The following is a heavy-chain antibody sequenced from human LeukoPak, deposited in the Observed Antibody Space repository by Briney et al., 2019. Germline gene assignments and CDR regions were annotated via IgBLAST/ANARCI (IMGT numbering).Heavy chain of an antibody. D-gene: IGHD5-24*01. Sequence: GGSLRLSCAASGFTFTNYAMSWVRQAPGKGLEWVSAISGTGGVTYYADSVKGRFTISRDNSKDTLYLQVNSLRAADTAVYYCAKVQEMATILPPFHYWGQGTLVTVSS. J-gene: IGHJ4*02. CDR1: GFTFTNYA. CDR3: AKVQEMATILPPFHY. CDR2: ISGTGGVT. V-gene: IGHV3-23*01.